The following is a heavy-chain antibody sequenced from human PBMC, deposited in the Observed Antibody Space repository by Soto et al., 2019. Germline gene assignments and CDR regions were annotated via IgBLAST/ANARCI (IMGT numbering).Heavy chain of an antibody. CDR3: ARFLSYYYYGMDV. J-gene: IGHJ6*02. CDR2: IYYSGST. V-gene: IGHV4-30-4*01. CDR1: GGSISSGDFY. Sequence: PSETLSLTCTVSGGSISSGDFYWSWIRQHPGKGLEWIGYIYYSGSTYYNPSLKSRVTISVDTSKNQFSLKLSSVTAADSAVYYCARFLSYYYYGMDVWGQGTTVPVS.